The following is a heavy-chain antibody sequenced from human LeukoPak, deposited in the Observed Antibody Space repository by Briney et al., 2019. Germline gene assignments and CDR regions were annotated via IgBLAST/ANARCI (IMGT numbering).Heavy chain of an antibody. D-gene: IGHD1-14*01. Sequence: LTCTVSGGSISGYYWSWIRQPPGKGLEWVGHVRSKADGGTTDYAASVKGRFTVSRDDSRSALYLQMNSLKTEDTAVYYCTTGITYWGQGTPVTVSS. CDR2: VRSKADGGTT. J-gene: IGHJ4*02. V-gene: IGHV3-15*01. CDR3: TTGITY. CDR1: GGSISGYY.